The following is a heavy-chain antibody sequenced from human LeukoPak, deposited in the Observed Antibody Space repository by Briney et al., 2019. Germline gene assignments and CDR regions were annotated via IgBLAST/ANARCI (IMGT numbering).Heavy chain of an antibody. CDR3: ASLFLCYGCSSSSDSFDI. CDR1: GFTFDDYA. V-gene: IGHV3-9*01. Sequence: PGRSLRLSCAASGFTFDDYAMHWVRQAPGKGLEWVSGINWNSNRISYADSVKGRFTISRDNAKNTLYLLMNSLRAEDTAVYYCASLFLCYGCSSSSDSFDIWGQGTMVTVSS. CDR2: INWNSNRI. D-gene: IGHD6-6*01. J-gene: IGHJ3*02.